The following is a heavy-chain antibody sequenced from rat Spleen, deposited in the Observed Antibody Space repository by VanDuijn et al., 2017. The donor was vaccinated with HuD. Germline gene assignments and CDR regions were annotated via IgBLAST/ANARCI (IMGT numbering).Heavy chain of an antibody. CDR3: ARRGSRSPYFYVMDA. CDR2: INYDGIST. CDR1: GFAFSDYY. Sequence: EVHLVESGGDLVQPGGSLKLSCAASGFAFSDYYMAWVRQAPTKGLEWVATINYDGISTFYRDSVKARFTISIDNANDTLYLQIDSLRAEDTATYCCARRGSRSPYFYVMDAWGQGASVTVSS. V-gene: IGHV5-29*01. J-gene: IGHJ4*01. D-gene: IGHD1-7*01.